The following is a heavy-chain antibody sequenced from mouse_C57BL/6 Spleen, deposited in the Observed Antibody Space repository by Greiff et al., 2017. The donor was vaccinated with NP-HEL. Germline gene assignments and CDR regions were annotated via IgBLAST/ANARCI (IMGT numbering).Heavy chain of an antibody. J-gene: IGHJ2*01. V-gene: IGHV1-80*01. CDR3: AAGPYYYGSSYSGYFDY. CDR2: IYPGDGDT. Sequence: QVQLQQSGAELVKPGASVKISCKASGYAFSSYWMNWVKQRPGKGLEWIGQIYPGDGDTNYNGKFKGKATLTADKSSSTAYMQLSSLTSEDSAVYFCAAGPYYYGSSYSGYFDYWGQGTTLTVSS. D-gene: IGHD1-1*01. CDR1: GYAFSSYW.